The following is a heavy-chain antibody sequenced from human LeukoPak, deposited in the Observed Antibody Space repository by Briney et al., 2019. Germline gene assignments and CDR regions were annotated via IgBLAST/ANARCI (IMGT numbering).Heavy chain of an antibody. D-gene: IGHD6-13*01. CDR2: IYYSGST. J-gene: IGHJ5*02. V-gene: IGHV4-59*01. CDR1: GGSISSYD. CDR3: ARVSSSSSWFDP. Sequence: SETLSLTCTVSGGSISSYDWSCIRQPPGKGLECIGYIYYSGSTNYNPSLKSRVTISVDTSKNQFSLKLSSVTAADTAVYYCARVSSSSSWFDPWGQGTLVTVSS.